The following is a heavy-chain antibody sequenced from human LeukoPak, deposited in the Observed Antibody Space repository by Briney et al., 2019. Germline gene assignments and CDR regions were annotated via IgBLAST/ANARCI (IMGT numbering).Heavy chain of an antibody. Sequence: SETLSLTCAVYGGSFSGYYWSWIRQPPGKGLGWIGEINHSGSTNYNPSLKSRVTISVDTSKNQFSLKLSSVTAADTAVYYCATYGGNSGGDYWGQGTLVTVSS. J-gene: IGHJ4*02. CDR1: GGSFSGYY. D-gene: IGHD4-23*01. CDR2: INHSGST. V-gene: IGHV4-34*01. CDR3: ATYGGNSGGDY.